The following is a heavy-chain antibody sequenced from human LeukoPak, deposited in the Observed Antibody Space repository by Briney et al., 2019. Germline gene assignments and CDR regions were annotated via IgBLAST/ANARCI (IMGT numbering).Heavy chain of an antibody. J-gene: IGHJ4*02. CDR1: GYSISSGYY. D-gene: IGHD3-22*01. CDR3: ARLYDSSGYCCN. V-gene: IGHV4-38-2*02. CDR2: IYHSGST. Sequence: SETLSLTCTVSGYSISSGYYWGWIRQPPGKGLEWIGSIYHSGSTYYNPSLKSRVTISVDTSKNQFSLKLSSVTAADTAVYYCARLYDSSGYCCNWGQRTLVTVSS.